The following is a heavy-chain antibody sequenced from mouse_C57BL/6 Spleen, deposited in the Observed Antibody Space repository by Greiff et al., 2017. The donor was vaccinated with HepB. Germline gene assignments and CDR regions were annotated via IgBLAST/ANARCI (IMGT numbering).Heavy chain of an antibody. CDR3: ARRATGGY. CDR2: INPNNGGT. CDR1: GYTFTDYY. V-gene: IGHV1-26*01. J-gene: IGHJ2*01. Sequence: EVQLQQSGPELVKPGASVKISCKASGYTFTDYYMNWVKQSHGKSLEWIGDINPNNGGTSYNQKFKGKATLTVDKSSSTAYMELRSLTSEDSAVYYCARRATGGYWGQGTTLTVSS. D-gene: IGHD1-1*01.